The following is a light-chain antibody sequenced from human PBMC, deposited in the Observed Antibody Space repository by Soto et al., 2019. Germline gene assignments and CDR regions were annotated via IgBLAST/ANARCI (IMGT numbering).Light chain of an antibody. J-gene: IGKJ5*01. CDR2: DTS. CDR1: QSVSIK. Sequence: EIVLTQSPGTLSSFPGDRVTLSCRASQSVSIKLAWYQQKPGQAPRLLIYDTSTRATGIPARFSGSGSGTEFTLTISSLQSEDFAVYYCQQYNNWPPITFGQGTRLEIK. CDR3: QQYNNWPPIT. V-gene: IGKV3-15*01.